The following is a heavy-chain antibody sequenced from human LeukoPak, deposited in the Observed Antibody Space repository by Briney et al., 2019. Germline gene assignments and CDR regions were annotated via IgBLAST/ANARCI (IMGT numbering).Heavy chain of an antibody. CDR1: GFTFSSYA. J-gene: IGHJ6*04. Sequence: PGRSLRLSCAASGFTFSSYAMHWVRQAPGKGLEWMAVISYDGSNKYYADSVKGRFTISRDNSKNTLYLQMNSLRAEDTAVYYCARDDLVVVPAAKDYYYYGMDVWGKGTTVTVSS. V-gene: IGHV3-30*04. D-gene: IGHD2-2*01. CDR2: ISYDGSNK. CDR3: ARDDLVVVPAAKDYYYYGMDV.